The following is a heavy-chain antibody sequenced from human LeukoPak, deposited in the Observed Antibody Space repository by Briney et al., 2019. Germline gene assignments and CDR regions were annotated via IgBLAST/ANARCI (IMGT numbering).Heavy chain of an antibody. D-gene: IGHD3-10*01. Sequence: SETLSLTCTVSGGSISSSTYYWGWVRQPPGKGLEWIGNMYHGGSTYYNPSLKSRVTISVDTSNNQFSLKLSSVTAADTAMYYCARRNSGSGNFDCWGQGTLVTVSS. CDR2: MYHGGST. J-gene: IGHJ4*02. CDR1: GGSISSSTYY. V-gene: IGHV4-39*01. CDR3: ARRNSGSGNFDC.